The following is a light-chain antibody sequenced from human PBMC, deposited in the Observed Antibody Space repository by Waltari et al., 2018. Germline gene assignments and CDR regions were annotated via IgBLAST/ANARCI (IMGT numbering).Light chain of an antibody. CDR2: GAS. Sequence: EVLMTQSPATLSVSPGERATLSCRASQSVSYNLAWYQQKPGQAPRLLIYGASTRATGIPARFSGSGSGTEFTLTISSLQSEDFAVYYCQQYNNWWTFGQGTKVEVK. J-gene: IGKJ1*01. CDR1: QSVSYN. CDR3: QQYNNWWT. V-gene: IGKV3-15*01.